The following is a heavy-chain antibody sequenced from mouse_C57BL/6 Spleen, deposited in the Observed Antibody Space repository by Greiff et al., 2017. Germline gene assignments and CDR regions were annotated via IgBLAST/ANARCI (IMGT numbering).Heavy chain of an antibody. CDR1: GFTFTDYY. CDR2: IRNKANGYTT. Sequence: EVKLVESGGGLVQPGGSLSLSCAASGFTFTDYYMSWVRQPPGKALEWLGFIRNKANGYTTEYSASVKGRFTISRDNSQSILYLQMNALRAEDSATYYCARYRGGYYSYFDYWGQGTTLTVSS. V-gene: IGHV7-3*01. J-gene: IGHJ2*01. D-gene: IGHD2-3*01. CDR3: ARYRGGYYSYFDY.